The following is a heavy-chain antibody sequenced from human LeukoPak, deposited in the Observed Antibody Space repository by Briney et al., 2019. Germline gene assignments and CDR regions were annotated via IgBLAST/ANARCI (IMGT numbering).Heavy chain of an antibody. D-gene: IGHD6-13*01. CDR1: GYTFTGYY. Sequence: ASVKVSCKASGYTFTGYYMNWVRQAPGQGLEWMGRINPNSGGTNYAQKFQGRVTMTRETSKRRAHMEVSRLRSDDTAVYYCARDPTIAAAGTGWFDPWGQGTLVTVSS. J-gene: IGHJ5*02. CDR2: INPNSGGT. CDR3: ARDPTIAAAGTGWFDP. V-gene: IGHV1-2*06.